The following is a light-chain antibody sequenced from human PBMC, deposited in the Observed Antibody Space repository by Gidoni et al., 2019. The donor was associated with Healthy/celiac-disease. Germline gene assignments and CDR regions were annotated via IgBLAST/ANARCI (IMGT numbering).Light chain of an antibody. J-gene: IGKJ1*01. CDR1: QGISSY. CDR3: QQYYSYPRT. Sequence: AIRMTQSPSSLSASTGDRVTITCRASQGISSYVAWYQQKPGKAPKILIYAASTLQSGVPSRFSGSGSGKDFTLTSSSLQSEDFATYYCQQYYSYPRTFGQGTKVEIK. CDR2: AAS. V-gene: IGKV1-8*01.